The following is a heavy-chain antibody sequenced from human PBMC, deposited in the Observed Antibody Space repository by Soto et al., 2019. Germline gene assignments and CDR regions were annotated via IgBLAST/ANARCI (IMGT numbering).Heavy chain of an antibody. D-gene: IGHD3-22*01. V-gene: IGHV4-39*01. CDR2: IYYSGST. Sequence: ETQSLTCTVSGGSISSSSDYWGWIRQPPGKGLEWIGSIYYSGSTYYNPSLKSRVTISVDTSKNQFSLKLSSVTAADTAVYYCARHERNYYDSSGYYLVWFDPWGQGTLVTVSS. CDR3: ARHERNYYDSSGYYLVWFDP. J-gene: IGHJ5*02. CDR1: GGSISSSSDY.